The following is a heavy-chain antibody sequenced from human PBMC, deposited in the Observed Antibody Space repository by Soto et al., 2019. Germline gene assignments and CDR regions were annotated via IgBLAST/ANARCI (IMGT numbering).Heavy chain of an antibody. Sequence: QVQLVESGGGVVQPGRSLRLSCAASGFTFSSYGMHWVRQAPGKGLEWVAVISYDGSNKYYADSVKGRFTISRDNSKNTLYLQMNSLRAEVTAVYYCAKSMVATITHGMDVWGQGTTVTVSS. D-gene: IGHD5-12*01. V-gene: IGHV3-30*18. CDR2: ISYDGSNK. J-gene: IGHJ6*02. CDR3: AKSMVATITHGMDV. CDR1: GFTFSSYG.